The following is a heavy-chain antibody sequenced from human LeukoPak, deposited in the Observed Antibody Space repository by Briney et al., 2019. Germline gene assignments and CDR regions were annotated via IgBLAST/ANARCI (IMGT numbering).Heavy chain of an antibody. CDR3: TSPYFDWLETTYYFDY. CDR2: IRSKANSYAT. V-gene: IGHV3-73*01. J-gene: IGHJ4*02. CDR1: GFTLSGSA. D-gene: IGHD3-9*01. Sequence: GGSLRLSCAASGFTLSGSAMHWVRQASGKGLEWVGRIRSKANSYATAYAASVKGRFTISRDDSKNTAYLQMNSLKTEDTAVYYCTSPYFDWLETTYYFDYWGQGTLVTVSS.